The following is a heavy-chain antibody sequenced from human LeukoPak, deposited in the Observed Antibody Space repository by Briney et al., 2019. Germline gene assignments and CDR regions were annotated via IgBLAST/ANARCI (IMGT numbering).Heavy chain of an antibody. V-gene: IGHV1-18*01. D-gene: IGHD2-21*01. CDR3: ARAGMAYFSAGYYYGMDV. CDR1: GYTFTSYG. J-gene: IGHJ6*02. Sequence: ASVKVSCKASGYTFTSYGISWLRQAPGQGLEWLGWISAHNGNINYAQKLQGRVTMTTDTSTSTAYMELRSLRSDDTAVYYCARAGMAYFSAGYYYGMDVWGQGTTVTVSS. CDR2: ISAHNGNI.